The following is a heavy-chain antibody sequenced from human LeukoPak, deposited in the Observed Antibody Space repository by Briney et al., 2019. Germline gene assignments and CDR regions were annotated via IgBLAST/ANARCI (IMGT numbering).Heavy chain of an antibody. D-gene: IGHD6-13*01. CDR1: GGTFTSYA. CDR3: ARSEQQLVNFDY. V-gene: IGHV1-69*05. Sequence: SVKVSCKASGGTFTSYAISWVRQAPGQGLEWMGRIIPIFGTANYAQKFQGRVTITTDESTSTAYMELSSLRSEDTAVYYCARSEQQLVNFDYWGAGTLVTVSS. J-gene: IGHJ4*02. CDR2: IIPIFGTA.